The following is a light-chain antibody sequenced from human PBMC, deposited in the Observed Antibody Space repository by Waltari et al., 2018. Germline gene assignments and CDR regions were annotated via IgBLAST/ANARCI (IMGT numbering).Light chain of an antibody. CDR1: QDIRNY. CDR3: QQYDSLPLA. Sequence: DIQMTQSPSSLSASVGDRVTITCQASQDIRNYLNWYQKKPGKAPKLLIYDVSNLAAGVPSRFSGSGSGTDFTFTISSLQPEDIAIYYCQQYDSLPLAFGGGTK. J-gene: IGKJ4*01. CDR2: DVS. V-gene: IGKV1-33*01.